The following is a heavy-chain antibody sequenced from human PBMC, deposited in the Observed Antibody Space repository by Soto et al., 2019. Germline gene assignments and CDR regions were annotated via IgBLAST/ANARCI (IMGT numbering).Heavy chain of an antibody. J-gene: IGHJ4*02. Sequence: VQLVESGGGLVQPGGSLRLSCAASGFTFSSYAMSWVRQAPGKGLEWVSAISGSGGSTYYADSVKGRFTISRDNSKNTLYLQMNSLRAEDTAVYYCAKSPKYCSGGSCYIDYWGQGTLVTVSS. CDR1: GFTFSSYA. D-gene: IGHD2-15*01. V-gene: IGHV3-23*04. CDR2: ISGSGGST. CDR3: AKSPKYCSGGSCYIDY.